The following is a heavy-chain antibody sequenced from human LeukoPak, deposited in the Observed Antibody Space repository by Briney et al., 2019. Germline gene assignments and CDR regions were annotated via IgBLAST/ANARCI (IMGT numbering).Heavy chain of an antibody. J-gene: IGHJ3*02. CDR1: GGSINSGNYY. CDR2: IYTSGST. D-gene: IGHD3-3*01. CDR3: ARGASYDSDDAFDI. V-gene: IGHV4-61*02. Sequence: PSETLSLTCTVSGGSINSGNYYWSWIRQPAGKGLDWIGRIYTSGSTNSHPSLRTRVTISVDTSRNQFSLKLSSVTAADTAVYYCARGASYDSDDAFDIWGQGTMVTVSS.